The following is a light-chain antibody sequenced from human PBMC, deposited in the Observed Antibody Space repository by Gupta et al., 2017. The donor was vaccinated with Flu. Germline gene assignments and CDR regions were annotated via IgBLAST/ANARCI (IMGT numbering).Light chain of an antibody. J-gene: IGKJ2*01. V-gene: IGKV1-5*03. CDR3: QQYVGYPYT. Sequence: DIQMTQSPSILSASVGDRVTVTCRASQSIGSWLAWYQQKPGKAPNLLIYKASILESGVPSRFSGGGSGTEFTLTINSLQPGDFATYFCQQYVGYPYTFGQGTKVEIK. CDR2: KAS. CDR1: QSIGSW.